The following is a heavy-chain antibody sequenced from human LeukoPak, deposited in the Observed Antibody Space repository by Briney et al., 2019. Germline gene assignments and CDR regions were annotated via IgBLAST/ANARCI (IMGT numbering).Heavy chain of an antibody. D-gene: IGHD3-9*01. CDR2: IKQDGSEK. V-gene: IGHV3-7*03. CDR1: GFTFSSYW. CDR3: ARDGTDILTGYYFGMDV. Sequence: GGSLRLSCAASGFTFSSYWMSWVRQAPGKGLEWVANIKQDGSEKYYVDSVKGRFTISRDKAKNSLYLQMNSLRAEDTAVYYCARDGTDILTGYYFGMDVWGKGTTVTVSS. J-gene: IGHJ6*04.